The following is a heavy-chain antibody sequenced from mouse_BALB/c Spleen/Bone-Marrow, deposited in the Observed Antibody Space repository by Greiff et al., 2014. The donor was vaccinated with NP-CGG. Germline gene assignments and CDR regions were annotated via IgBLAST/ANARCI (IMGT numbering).Heavy chain of an antibody. Sequence: VMLVESGAELMKPGASVKISCKATGYTFSSYWIEWVKQRPGHGLEWIGEILPGSGSTDYNERFKGKATFPADTSSNTAYMQLSSLTSEDSAVYYCTRSSGSSTSWFAYWGQGTLVTVSA. CDR3: TRSSGSSTSWFAY. J-gene: IGHJ3*01. CDR2: ILPGSGST. CDR1: GYTFSSYW. D-gene: IGHD1-1*01. V-gene: IGHV1-9*01.